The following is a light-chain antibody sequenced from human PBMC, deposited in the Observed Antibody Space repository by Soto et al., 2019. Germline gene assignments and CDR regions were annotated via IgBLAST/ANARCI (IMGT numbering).Light chain of an antibody. CDR1: SSNIGSNY. V-gene: IGLV1-47*01. J-gene: IGLJ2*01. CDR3: AAWDDSLSVLV. Sequence: QSVLTQPPSASGTPGQRVTFSCSGSSSNIGSNYVYWYQQLPGTAPKLLIYRNNQRPSGVPDRFSGSKSGTTASLSISGLRSEDEADYYCAAWDDSLSVLVFGGGTKRTVL. CDR2: RNN.